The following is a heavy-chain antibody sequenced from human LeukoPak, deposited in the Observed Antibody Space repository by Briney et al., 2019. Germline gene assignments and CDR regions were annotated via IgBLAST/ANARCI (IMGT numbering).Heavy chain of an antibody. D-gene: IGHD3-22*01. CDR2: ISGSGTTT. CDR3: AIQITMIVVVPYFDY. CDR1: GLTFSDYY. Sequence: GGSLRLSCAASGLTFSDYYMTWMRQVPGKGLEWVSSISGSGTTTYSADSVRGRFTVSRDNAKNSVFLYMNSLRAEDTAVYYCAIQITMIVVVPYFDYWGQGTLVTVS. J-gene: IGHJ4*02. V-gene: IGHV3-11*04.